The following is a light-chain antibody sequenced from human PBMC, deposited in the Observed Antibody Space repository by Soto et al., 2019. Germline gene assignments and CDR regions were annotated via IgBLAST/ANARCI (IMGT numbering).Light chain of an antibody. CDR2: GAS. CDR1: QSVSSN. Sequence: EIVMTQSPATLSLSPGERATLSCRASQSVSSNVAWYQQIPGQTPRLLIYGASTRATGIPVRFSGSGSGTEFTLTISSXQSEDFAVYYCHQYDDGPYTFGQGTKVDIK. V-gene: IGKV3-15*01. CDR3: HQYDDGPYT. J-gene: IGKJ2*01.